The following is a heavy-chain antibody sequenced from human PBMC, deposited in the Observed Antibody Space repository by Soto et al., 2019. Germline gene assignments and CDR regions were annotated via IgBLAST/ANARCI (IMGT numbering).Heavy chain of an antibody. V-gene: IGHV3-49*04. D-gene: IGHD3-9*01. Sequence: PGGSLRLSCTASGFTFGDYAMSWVRQAPGKGLEWVGFIRSKAYGGTTEYADSGKGRFTITRDTSKKTVYLQMNSLRGDDTAVYYCARDRVYHILTRIALCYFEYWGQGIQVTVSS. CDR1: GFTFGDYA. CDR2: IRSKAYGGTT. J-gene: IGHJ4*02. CDR3: ARDRVYHILTRIALCYFEY.